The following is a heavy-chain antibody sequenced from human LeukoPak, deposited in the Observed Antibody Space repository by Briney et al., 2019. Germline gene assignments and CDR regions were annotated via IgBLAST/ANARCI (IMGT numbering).Heavy chain of an antibody. J-gene: IGHJ1*01. Sequence: ASVKVSCKASGYTFTGYYMHWVRQAPGQGLEWMGWINPNSGGTNYAQKFQGRVTMTRDTSISTAYMELSRLRSDDTAVYYCAREQGGGSWYFQHWGQGTLVTVSS. V-gene: IGHV1-2*02. CDR2: INPNSGGT. CDR3: AREQGGGSWYFQH. D-gene: IGHD2-15*01. CDR1: GYTFTGYY.